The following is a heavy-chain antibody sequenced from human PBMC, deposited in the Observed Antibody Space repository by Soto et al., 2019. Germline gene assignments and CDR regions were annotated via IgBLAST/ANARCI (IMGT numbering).Heavy chain of an antibody. CDR3: ARGASASDFDY. J-gene: IGHJ4*02. V-gene: IGHV3-33*01. CDR2: IWYDGSNK. CDR1: GFTFSSYG. D-gene: IGHD3-10*01. Sequence: LRLSCAASGFTFSSYGMHWVRQAPGKGLEWVAVIWYDGSNKYYADSVKGRFTISRDNSKNTLYLQMNSLRAEDTAVYYCARGASASDFDYWGQGTLVTVSS.